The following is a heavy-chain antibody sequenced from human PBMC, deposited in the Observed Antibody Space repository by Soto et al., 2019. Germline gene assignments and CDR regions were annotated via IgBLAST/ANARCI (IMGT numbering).Heavy chain of an antibody. D-gene: IGHD2-15*01. CDR1: GFTFSNYA. J-gene: IGHJ4*02. Sequence: GGSLRLSCSASGFTFSNYAMSWVRQAPGKGLEWVSAISGSGESTFYGDSVKGRFTVSRDNSKNTLYLQMNSLGVEDTAEYYCAKGGGSCCFDCWGQGTLVTVSS. CDR3: AKGGGSCCFDC. V-gene: IGHV3-23*01. CDR2: ISGSGEST.